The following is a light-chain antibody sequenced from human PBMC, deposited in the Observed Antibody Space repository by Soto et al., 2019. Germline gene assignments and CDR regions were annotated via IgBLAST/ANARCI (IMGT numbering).Light chain of an antibody. V-gene: IGKV3-20*01. CDR1: QTISSTS. Sequence: EIVLTQSPGTLSLSPGERATLSCSASQTISSTSLAWYHQKPGQAPRLLIYGASSRATGIPDRFSGSGSGTDFTLTISRLEPEDFAVYYCQQYGSSPRTFGQGTKVEI. CDR3: QQYGSSPRT. CDR2: GAS. J-gene: IGKJ1*01.